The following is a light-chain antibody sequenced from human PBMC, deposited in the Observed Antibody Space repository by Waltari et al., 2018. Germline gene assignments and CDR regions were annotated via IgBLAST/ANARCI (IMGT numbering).Light chain of an antibody. V-gene: IGKV1-39*01. CDR2: SAS. Sequence: DIQMTQSPSSLSASVGDYVSITCRTSQSVSTSLNWYQQQAGRPPKLLIYSASTVQTGVPRRFRGIGSGTDFTLTITGLEPEDFATYYCHQTDSAPETFGQGTKVEV. J-gene: IGKJ1*01. CDR3: HQTDSAPET. CDR1: QSVSTS.